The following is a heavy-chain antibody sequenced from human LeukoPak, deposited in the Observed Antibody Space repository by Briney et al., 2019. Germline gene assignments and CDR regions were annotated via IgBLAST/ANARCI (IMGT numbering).Heavy chain of an antibody. V-gene: IGHV3-30*02. Sequence: GGSLRLSCAASGFTFSSYAMHWVRQAPGKGLEWVAFIRYDGTNKYYADSVKGRFTISRDNSKNTLFLQMNSLRGEDTAVYYCAKDREDIVVVPASMYTYYYMDVWGKGTPVTISS. CDR2: IRYDGTNK. CDR1: GFTFSSYA. D-gene: IGHD2-2*01. CDR3: AKDREDIVVVPASMYTYYYMDV. J-gene: IGHJ6*03.